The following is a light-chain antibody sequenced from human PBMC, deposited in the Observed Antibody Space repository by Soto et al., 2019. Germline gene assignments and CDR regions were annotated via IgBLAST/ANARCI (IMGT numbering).Light chain of an antibody. CDR3: ISYTSSSPDV. J-gene: IGLJ1*01. Sequence: QSVLTQPASVSGSPGQSITISCTGTSSDVGGYNYVSWYQHHPGKAPKLIIFDVSNRPSGISNRFSGSKSGNTASLTISGLQAEDEADYYCISYTSSSPDVFGTGTKLTVL. V-gene: IGLV2-14*03. CDR2: DVS. CDR1: SSDVGGYNY.